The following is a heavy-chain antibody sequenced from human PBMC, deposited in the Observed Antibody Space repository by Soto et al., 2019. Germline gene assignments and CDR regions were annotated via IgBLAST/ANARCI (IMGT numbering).Heavy chain of an antibody. CDR3: ARDRCSSTSCYQSDAFDI. V-gene: IGHV4-31*03. CDR2: IYYGGST. D-gene: IGHD2-2*01. J-gene: IGHJ3*02. CDR1: GGSISSGGYY. Sequence: SETLSLTCTVSGGSISSGGYYWSWIRQHPGKGLEWIGYIYYGGSTYYNPSLKSRVTISVDTSKNQFSLKLSSVTAADTAVYYCARDRCSSTSCYQSDAFDIWGQGTMVTVSS.